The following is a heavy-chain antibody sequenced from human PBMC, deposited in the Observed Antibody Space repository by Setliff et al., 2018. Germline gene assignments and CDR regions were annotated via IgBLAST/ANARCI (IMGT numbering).Heavy chain of an antibody. V-gene: IGHV4-31*03. Sequence: SETLSLTCTVSGGSISSGGYYWSWIRQHPGKGLEWIGYIYYSGSTYYNPSLKSRVTISVDTSKNQFSLKLSSVTAADTAVYYCARDRPGAIFGVVTPFDYWGQGTLVTVSS. D-gene: IGHD3-3*01. CDR1: GGSISSGGYY. J-gene: IGHJ4*02. CDR3: ARDRPGAIFGVVTPFDY. CDR2: IYYSGST.